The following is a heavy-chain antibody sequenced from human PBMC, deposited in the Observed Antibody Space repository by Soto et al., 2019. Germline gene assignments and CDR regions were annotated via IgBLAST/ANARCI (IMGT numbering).Heavy chain of an antibody. V-gene: IGHV1-69*12. Sequence: QVQLVQSGAAVKKPGSSVKVSCKASGGTFSSYAISWVRQAPGQGLEWMGGIIPIFGTANYAQKFQGRVTITADEATRTAYMELSSLRSEDTAVYYCARGIVVVAATSRLGWFDRWGQGTLVTVSS. CDR3: ARGIVVVAATSRLGWFDR. D-gene: IGHD2-15*01. CDR1: GGTFSSYA. CDR2: IIPIFGTA. J-gene: IGHJ5*02.